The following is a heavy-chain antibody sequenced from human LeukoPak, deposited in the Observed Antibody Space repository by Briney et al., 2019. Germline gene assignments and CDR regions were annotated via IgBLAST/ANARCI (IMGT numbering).Heavy chain of an antibody. V-gene: IGHV3-23*01. CDR2: ISGSGGST. J-gene: IGHJ4*02. CDR1: GFTFSNYA. D-gene: IGHD3-10*01. Sequence: GGSLRLSCAAPGFTFSNYAMSWVRQAPGKGLEWVSGISGSGGSTYYADSVKGRFTISRDNSRNTLYLQMNSLRAEDTAVYYCAKDLYGSGSYYADYWGQGTLVIVST. CDR3: AKDLYGSGSYYADY.